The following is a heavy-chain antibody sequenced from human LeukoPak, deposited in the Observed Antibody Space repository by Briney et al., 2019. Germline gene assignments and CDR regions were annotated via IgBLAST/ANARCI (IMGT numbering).Heavy chain of an antibody. D-gene: IGHD5-18*01. Sequence: ASVKVSCKASGYTFTGYYMHWVRQAPGQGLEWMGWINPNSGGTNYAQKFQGRVTMTRDTSISTAYMELSRLRSDDTAVYYCARGGGYSYGLEYFDYWDQGTLVTVSS. CDR1: GYTFTGYY. CDR3: ARGGGYSYGLEYFDY. V-gene: IGHV1-2*02. J-gene: IGHJ4*02. CDR2: INPNSGGT.